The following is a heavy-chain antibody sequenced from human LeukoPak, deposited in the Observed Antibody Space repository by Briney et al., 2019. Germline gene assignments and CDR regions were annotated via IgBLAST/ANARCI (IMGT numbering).Heavy chain of an antibody. Sequence: GGSLRLSCAASGFTFSNAWMSWVRQAPGKGLEWVGRIKSKTDGGTTDYAAPVKGRFTISRDDSKNALYLQMNSLKTEDTAVYYCTTQRFRFGNYFDYWGQGTLVTVSS. CDR1: GFTFSNAW. V-gene: IGHV3-15*01. CDR3: TTQRFRFGNYFDY. D-gene: IGHD3-16*01. CDR2: IKSKTDGGTT. J-gene: IGHJ4*02.